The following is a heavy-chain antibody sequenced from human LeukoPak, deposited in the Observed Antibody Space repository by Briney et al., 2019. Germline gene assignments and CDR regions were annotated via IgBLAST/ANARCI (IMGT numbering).Heavy chain of an antibody. Sequence: GGSLRLSCAASGFTFSSYAMSWVRQAPGKGLEWVSAISGSGGNTDCADSVKGRFTISRDNSKNTLYLQMNRLRAEDTAVYYCARVGSTWSYFDYWGQGTLVTVSS. CDR3: ARVGSTWSYFDY. V-gene: IGHV3-23*01. D-gene: IGHD6-13*01. J-gene: IGHJ4*02. CDR1: GFTFSSYA. CDR2: ISGSGGNT.